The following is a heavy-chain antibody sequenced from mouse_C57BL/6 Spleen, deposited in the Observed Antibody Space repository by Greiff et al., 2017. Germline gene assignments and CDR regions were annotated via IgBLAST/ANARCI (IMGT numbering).Heavy chain of an antibody. D-gene: IGHD3-2*02. CDR1: GFSLTSYG. J-gene: IGHJ4*01. V-gene: IGHV2-2*01. CDR2: IWSGGST. Sequence: QVHVKQSGPGLVQPSQSLSITCTVSGFSLTSYGVHWVRQSPGKGLEWLGVIWSGGSTDYNAAFISRLSISKDNSKSQVFFKMNSLQADDTAIYYCAPCLLYSSVYAMDYWGQGTSVTVSS. CDR3: APCLLYSSVYAMDY.